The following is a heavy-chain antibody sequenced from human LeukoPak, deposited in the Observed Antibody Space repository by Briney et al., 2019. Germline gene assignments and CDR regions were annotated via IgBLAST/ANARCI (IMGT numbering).Heavy chain of an antibody. CDR2: IIPIFGTA. D-gene: IGHD2-2*01. V-gene: IGHV1-69*05. Sequence: ASVKVSCKASGGTFSSYAISWVRQAPGQGLEWMGGIIPIFGTANYAQKFQGRVTITTDESTNTAYMELSSLRSEGTAVYYCARDREDIVVVPAAKGGYYYYYMDVWGKGTTVTVSS. CDR1: GGTFSSYA. CDR3: ARDREDIVVVPAAKGGYYYYYMDV. J-gene: IGHJ6*03.